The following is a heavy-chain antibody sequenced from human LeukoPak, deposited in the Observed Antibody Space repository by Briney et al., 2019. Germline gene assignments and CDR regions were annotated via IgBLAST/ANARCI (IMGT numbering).Heavy chain of an antibody. D-gene: IGHD3-10*01. J-gene: IGHJ4*02. CDR3: AKGLYHYYGSGSYTLDF. V-gene: IGHV3-23*01. Sequence: PGGSLRLTCAASGFTFSTYAMSWVRQAPGKGLELVSAISGSDTGTHYADSVKGRFTISRDNSKNTLYLQMNSLRAKDTAVYYCAKGLYHYYGSGSYTLDFWGQGTQVTVSS. CDR1: GFTFSTYA. CDR2: ISGSDTGT.